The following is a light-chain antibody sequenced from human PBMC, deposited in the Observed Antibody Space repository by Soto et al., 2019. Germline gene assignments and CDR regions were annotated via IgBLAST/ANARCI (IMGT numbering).Light chain of an antibody. CDR3: QQYGSSPT. J-gene: IGKJ4*01. CDR1: QSVSSSY. CDR2: GAS. Sequence: EIGLTQSPGTLSLSPGERATLSCRASQSVSSSYLAWYQLKPGQAPRLLIYGASSRGTGIPDRFSGSGSGTDFTLTISRLEPEDFAVYYCQQYGSSPTFGGGTKVDIK. V-gene: IGKV3-20*01.